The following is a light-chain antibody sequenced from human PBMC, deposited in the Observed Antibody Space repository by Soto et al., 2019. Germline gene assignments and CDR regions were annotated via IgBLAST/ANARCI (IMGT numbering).Light chain of an antibody. J-gene: IGKJ2*01. Sequence: DIVMTQSPDSLAVSLGERATINCNSSQSVVKGSNNKDCLAWYQQKPGQPPKLLLYWASTRESGVPDRFSGSGSGTDFTLTISSLQAEDVAIYYCQQFSSPPFFPFGQGTKVDIK. CDR3: QQFSSPPFFP. CDR2: WAS. CDR1: QSVVKGSNNKDC. V-gene: IGKV4-1*01.